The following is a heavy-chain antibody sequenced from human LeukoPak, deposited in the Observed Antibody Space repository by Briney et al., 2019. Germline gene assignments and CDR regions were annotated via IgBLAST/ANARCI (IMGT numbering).Heavy chain of an antibody. D-gene: IGHD6-19*01. V-gene: IGHV3-30*18. CDR2: ISYDGSNK. Sequence: GGSLRLSCAASGFTFSSYVMHWVRQAPGKGLEWVAVISYDGSNKYYANSVKGRFTISRDNSKNTLYLQMNSLRPEDTSVYYCAKTGSGWYFDYWGQGTLVTVSS. CDR3: AKTGSGWYFDY. CDR1: GFTFSSYV. J-gene: IGHJ4*02.